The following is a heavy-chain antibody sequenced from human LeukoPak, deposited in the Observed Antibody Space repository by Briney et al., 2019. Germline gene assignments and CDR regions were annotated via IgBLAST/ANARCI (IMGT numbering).Heavy chain of an antibody. CDR2: ISAYNGNT. CDR1: GYTFTSYG. Sequence: ASVKVSCTASGYTFTSYGISWVRQAPGQGLEWMGWISAYNGNTNYAQKLQGRVTMTTDTSTSTAYMELRSLRSDDTAVYYCARVFVGAFYFDYWGQGTLVTVYS. J-gene: IGHJ4*02. V-gene: IGHV1-18*01. CDR3: ARVFVGAFYFDY. D-gene: IGHD1-26*01.